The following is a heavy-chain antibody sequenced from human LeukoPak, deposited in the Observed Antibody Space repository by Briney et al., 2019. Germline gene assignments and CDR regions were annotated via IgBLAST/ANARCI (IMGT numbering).Heavy chain of an antibody. V-gene: IGHV4-39*07. D-gene: IGHD4/OR15-4a*01. CDR3: ARDLMGASHFDY. Sequence: SETLSLTCSVSGGSISSSSYYWDWIRQPPGTGLEWIGSIYYSGSTYYNPSLKSRVTISVDTSKNQFSLKMSSVTAADTAVYYCARDLMGASHFDYWGQGTLVTVSS. CDR2: IYYSGST. CDR1: GGSISSSSYY. J-gene: IGHJ4*02.